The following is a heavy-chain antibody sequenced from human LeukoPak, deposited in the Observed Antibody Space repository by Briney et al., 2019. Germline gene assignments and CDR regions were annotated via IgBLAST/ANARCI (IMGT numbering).Heavy chain of an antibody. J-gene: IGHJ5*02. V-gene: IGHV4-30-4*08. Sequence: SETLSLTCTVSGGSISSGEYYWSWIRQPPGKGLEWIGYIYYSGSTYYNPSLKSRVTISVDTSKNQFSLKLSSVTAADTAVYYCARSVRFLEWPRRGPWFDPWGQGTLVTVSS. CDR2: IYYSGST. CDR1: GGSISSGEYY. D-gene: IGHD3-3*01. CDR3: ARSVRFLEWPRRGPWFDP.